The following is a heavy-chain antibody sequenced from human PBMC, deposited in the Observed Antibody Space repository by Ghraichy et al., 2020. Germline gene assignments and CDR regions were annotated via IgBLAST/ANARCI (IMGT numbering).Heavy chain of an antibody. CDR2: INAGNGNT. J-gene: IGHJ4*02. CDR1: GYTFTSYA. D-gene: IGHD1-26*01. V-gene: IGHV1-3*01. CDR3: ARAWELLISYFDY. Sequence: ASVKVSCKASGYTFTSYAMHWVRQAPGQRLEWMGWINAGNGNTKYSQKFQGRVTITRDTSASTAYMELSSLRSEDTAVYYCARAWELLISYFDYWGQGTLVTVSS.